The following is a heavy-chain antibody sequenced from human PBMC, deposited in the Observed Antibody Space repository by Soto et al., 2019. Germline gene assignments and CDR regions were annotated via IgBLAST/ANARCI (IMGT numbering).Heavy chain of an antibody. CDR2: IWYDGSNK. CDR1: GFTFSSYG. J-gene: IGHJ4*02. CDR3: ARDHAARRFGELDY. V-gene: IGHV3-33*01. Sequence: GGSLRLSCAASGFTFSSYGMHWVRQAPGKGLEWVAVIWYDGSNKYYADSVKGRFTISRDNSKNTLYLQMNSLRAEDTAVYYCARDHAARRFGELDYWGQGTLVTVSS. D-gene: IGHD3-10*01.